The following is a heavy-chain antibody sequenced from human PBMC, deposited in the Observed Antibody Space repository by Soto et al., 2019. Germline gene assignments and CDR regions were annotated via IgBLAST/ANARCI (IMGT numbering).Heavy chain of an antibody. Sequence: LSLTCAVSGYSISSNYYWGWIRQPPGKGLEWLGSFYHAGRNFYNPSHESRVTISVDTSKNHVSLNLSSVTAADTAVYYCASSLGSGNYYNIPASWGQGTLVTVSS. CDR3: ASSLGSGNYYNIPAS. CDR1: GYSISSNYY. J-gene: IGHJ5*02. V-gene: IGHV4-38-2*01. CDR2: FYHAGRN. D-gene: IGHD3-10*01.